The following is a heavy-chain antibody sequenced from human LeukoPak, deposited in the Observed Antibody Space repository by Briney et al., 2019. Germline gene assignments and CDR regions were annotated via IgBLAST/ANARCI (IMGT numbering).Heavy chain of an antibody. D-gene: IGHD3-22*01. CDR2: INHSGST. CDR1: GGSFSGYY. Sequence: PSETLSLTCAVYGGSFSGYYWSWIRQPPGKGLEWIGEINHSGSTNYNPSLKSRVTLSVDTSKNQFSLKLSSVTAADTAVYYCARHSSYDSSGYYSNYFDYWGQGTLVTVSS. V-gene: IGHV4-34*01. J-gene: IGHJ4*02. CDR3: ARHSSYDSSGYYSNYFDY.